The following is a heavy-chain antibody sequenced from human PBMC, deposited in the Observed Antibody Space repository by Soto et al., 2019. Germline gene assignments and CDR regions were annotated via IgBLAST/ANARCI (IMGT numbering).Heavy chain of an antibody. V-gene: IGHV2-5*02. D-gene: IGHD2-15*01. J-gene: IGHJ6*02. Sequence: QITLKESGPTLVKPTQTLTLICTFSGFSLSTSGVGVAWIRQPPGKALEWLALIFWDDYKGYTPSLDTRLTITKDTTKTPVVLTMTTVDSVDTATYYCAYLPCSGGSCNWFSYSGMDVWGQGTTVIVSS. CDR1: GFSLSTSGVG. CDR3: AYLPCSGGSCNWFSYSGMDV. CDR2: IFWDDYK.